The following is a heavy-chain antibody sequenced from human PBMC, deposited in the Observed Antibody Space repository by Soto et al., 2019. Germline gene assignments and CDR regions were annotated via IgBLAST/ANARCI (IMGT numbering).Heavy chain of an antibody. Sequence: PSVTQPLTCAVYGGSFRVYHWTWILQPPGRGLDWIGEITHRGSPNYNPSLKSRVSISIDTSKNQFSLNLRSVTAADTAVYYCARIPGSDYSDPHDFWGQGNLVTVSS. CDR1: GGSFRVYH. D-gene: IGHD4-17*01. J-gene: IGHJ4*02. CDR2: ITHRGSP. V-gene: IGHV4-34*01. CDR3: ARIPGSDYSDPHDF.